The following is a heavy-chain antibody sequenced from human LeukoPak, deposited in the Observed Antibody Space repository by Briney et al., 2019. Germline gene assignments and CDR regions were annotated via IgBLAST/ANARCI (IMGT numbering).Heavy chain of an antibody. CDR1: GFTFDDYG. J-gene: IGHJ4*02. CDR3: ARTRDYYDSSGYWFDY. V-gene: IGHV3-20*04. CDR2: INWNDGST. Sequence: GGSLRLSCAASGFTFDDYGMSWVRQAPGKGLEWVSGINWNDGSTGYADSVKGRFTISRDNAKNSLYLQMNSLRAEDTALYYCARTRDYYDSSGYWFDYWGQGTLVTVSS. D-gene: IGHD3-22*01.